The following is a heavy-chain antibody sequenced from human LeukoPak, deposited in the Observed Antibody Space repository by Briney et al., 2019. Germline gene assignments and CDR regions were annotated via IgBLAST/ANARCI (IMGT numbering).Heavy chain of an antibody. V-gene: IGHV3-30*18. Sequence: GGSLRLSCAASGFTFSSYGMHWVRQAPGKGLEWVAVISYDGSNKYYADSVKGRFTISRDNSKNTLYLQMNSLRAEDTAVYYCAKGARREGVARAYFDYWGQGTLVTVSS. J-gene: IGHJ4*02. CDR3: AKGARREGVARAYFDY. D-gene: IGHD2-15*01. CDR1: GFTFSSYG. CDR2: ISYDGSNK.